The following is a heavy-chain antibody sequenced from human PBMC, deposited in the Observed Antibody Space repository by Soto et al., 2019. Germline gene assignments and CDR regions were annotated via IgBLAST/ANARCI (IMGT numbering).Heavy chain of an antibody. V-gene: IGHV1-18*01. Sequence: QVQLVQSGAEVKKPGASVKVSCKASGYTFTSYGISWVRQAPGQGLEWMGWISAYNGNTNYAQKLQDRVTMTTDTSTSTAYMELRSLRSDDTAVYYCARAGYCSSTSCYTGYYYGMDVWGQGTTVTVSS. J-gene: IGHJ6*02. CDR2: ISAYNGNT. CDR1: GYTFTSYG. D-gene: IGHD2-2*02. CDR3: ARAGYCSSTSCYTGYYYGMDV.